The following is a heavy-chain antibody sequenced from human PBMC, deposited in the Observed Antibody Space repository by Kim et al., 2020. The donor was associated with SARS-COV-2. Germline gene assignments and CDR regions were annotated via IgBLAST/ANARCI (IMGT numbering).Heavy chain of an antibody. V-gene: IGHV3-30*18. J-gene: IGHJ4*02. CDR2: VSFDGRVE. CDR3: AKEGDYYGVYVSFFAS. Sequence: GGSLRLSCAASGFIFGSYGMHWVRQAPGKGLEWVAVVSFDGRVEHYADSVKGRFTISRDNIRNTLYLEMNGLKTEDSAVYFCAKEGDYYGVYVSFFASWGQGTLVTVSS. D-gene: IGHD3-10*01. CDR1: GFIFGSYG.